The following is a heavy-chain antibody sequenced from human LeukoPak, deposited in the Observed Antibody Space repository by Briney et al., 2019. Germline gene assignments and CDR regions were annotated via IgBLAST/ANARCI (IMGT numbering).Heavy chain of an antibody. V-gene: IGHV3-74*01. CDR2: INEDGSTT. D-gene: IGHD3-22*01. J-gene: IGHJ4*02. CDR3: AKDSYYYDSSGYYIH. CDR1: GFTFSSNW. Sequence: GGSLRLSCAASGFTFSSNWMHWVRQAPGKGLVWVSRINEDGSTTNYADSVKGRSTIFRDNAKNTLYLQMNSLRAEDTAVYYCAKDSYYYDSSGYYIHWGQGTLVTVSS.